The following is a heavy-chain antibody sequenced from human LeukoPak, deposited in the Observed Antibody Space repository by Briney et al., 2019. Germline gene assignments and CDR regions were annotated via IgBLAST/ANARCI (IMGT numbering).Heavy chain of an antibody. CDR1: GFTFSRNW. D-gene: IGHD3-9*01. V-gene: IGHV3-7*01. J-gene: IGHJ4*02. CDR2: IQQGGNDK. CDR3: ARGVASPILRYFDWLLYPSFDY. Sequence: GGSLRLSCAASGFTFSRNWMNWVRQAPGKGLEWVANIQQGGNDKYYVDSVKGRFAISRDNANNSLFLQMNSLRAEDTAVYYCARGVASPILRYFDWLLYPSFDYWGQGTLVTVSS.